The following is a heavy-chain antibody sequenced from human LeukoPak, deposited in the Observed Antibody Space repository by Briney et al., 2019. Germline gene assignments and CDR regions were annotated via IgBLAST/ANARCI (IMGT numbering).Heavy chain of an antibody. Sequence: PSETLSLTCTVSGGSISSSSYYWGWIRQPPGKGLEWIGSIAYSGSTYYNPSLKSRVTISVDTSKSQFSLKLSSVTAADTAVYYCAKITVTGIGRGYFDYWGQGTLVTVSS. CDR2: IAYSGST. D-gene: IGHD6-19*01. J-gene: IGHJ4*02. CDR1: GGSISSSSYY. CDR3: AKITVTGIGRGYFDY. V-gene: IGHV4-39*01.